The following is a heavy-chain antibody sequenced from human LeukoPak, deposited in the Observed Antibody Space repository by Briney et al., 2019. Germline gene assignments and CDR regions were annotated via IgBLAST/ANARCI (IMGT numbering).Heavy chain of an antibody. V-gene: IGHV3-21*01. CDR1: GFTFSSYS. Sequence: GGSLRLSCAASGFTFSSYSMNWVRQAPGKGLEWVSSISSSSSYIYYADSVKGRFTISRAKNSLYLQMNSLRDDDTAIYYCARHVGISFWGQGTLVTVSS. D-gene: IGHD7-27*01. CDR2: ISSSSSYI. J-gene: IGHJ4*02. CDR3: ARHVGISF.